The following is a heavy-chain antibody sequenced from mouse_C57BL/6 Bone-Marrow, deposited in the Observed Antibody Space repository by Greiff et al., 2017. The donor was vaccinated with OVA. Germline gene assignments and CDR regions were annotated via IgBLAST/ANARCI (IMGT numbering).Heavy chain of an antibody. CDR3: ARGDYYGSSLFDY. CDR2: IYPGSGST. CDR1: GYTFTSYW. J-gene: IGHJ2*01. V-gene: IGHV1-55*01. D-gene: IGHD1-1*01. Sequence: QVQLKESGAELVKPGASVKMSCKASGYTFTSYWITWVKQRPGQGLEWIGDIYPGSGSTNYNEKFKSKATLTVDTSSSTAYMQLSSLTSEDSAVYYCARGDYYGSSLFDYWGQGTTLTVSS.